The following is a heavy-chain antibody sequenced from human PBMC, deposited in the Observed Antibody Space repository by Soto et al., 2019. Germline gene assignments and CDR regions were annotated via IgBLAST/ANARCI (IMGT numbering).Heavy chain of an antibody. V-gene: IGHV3-23*01. Sequence: PGGSLRLSCAASGFTFSSYAMSWVRQAPGKGLEWVSAISGSGGSTYYADSVKGRFTISRDNSKNTLYLQMNSLRAEDTAVYYCPELLDYYDSSGSPTPHFGWGQGTLVTVSS. CDR1: GFTFSSYA. CDR2: ISGSGGST. D-gene: IGHD3-22*01. J-gene: IGHJ4*02. CDR3: PELLDYYDSSGSPTPHFG.